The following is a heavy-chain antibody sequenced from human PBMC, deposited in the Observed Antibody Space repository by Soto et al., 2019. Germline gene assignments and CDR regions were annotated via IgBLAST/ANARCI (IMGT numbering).Heavy chain of an antibody. CDR1: GDSVSSNSAA. V-gene: IGHV6-1*01. Sequence: SHTLSLTCAISGDSVSSNSAAWNWLRQSPSRGLEWLGRTYYRSKWYNDYAVSVKSRLTIHPDTPKNQFSLQLNSVTPEDTAVYYCARERAVAGQPYYFDYWGQGTLVTVSS. D-gene: IGHD6-19*01. CDR2: TYYRSKWYN. CDR3: ARERAVAGQPYYFDY. J-gene: IGHJ4*02.